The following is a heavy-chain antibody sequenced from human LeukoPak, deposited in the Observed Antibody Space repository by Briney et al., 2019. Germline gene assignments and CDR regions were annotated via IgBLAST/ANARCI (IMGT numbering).Heavy chain of an antibody. V-gene: IGHV3-74*01. CDR1: GFAFSSYW. D-gene: IGHD5-18*01. Sequence: PGGSLRLSCAASGFAFSSYWMHWVRQAPGKGLVWVSRINSDGSSTSYADSVKGRFTISRDNAKNTLYLQMNSLRAEDTAVYYCARDQSQYSYGYDYWGQGTLVTVSS. J-gene: IGHJ4*02. CDR3: ARDQSQYSYGYDY. CDR2: INSDGSST.